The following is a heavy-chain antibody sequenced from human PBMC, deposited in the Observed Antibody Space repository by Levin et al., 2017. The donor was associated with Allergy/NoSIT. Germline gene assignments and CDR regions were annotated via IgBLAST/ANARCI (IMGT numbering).Heavy chain of an antibody. CDR3: ARTPKVVVPAGNWYFDL. D-gene: IGHD2-2*01. CDR2: ISSSGSTI. Sequence: GESLKISCAASGFTFSDYYMSWIRQAPGKGLEWVSYISSSGSTIYYADSVKGRFTISRDNAKNSLYLQMNSLRAEDTAVYYCARTPKVVVPAGNWYFDLWGRGTLVTVSS. CDR1: GFTFSDYY. V-gene: IGHV3-11*01. J-gene: IGHJ2*01.